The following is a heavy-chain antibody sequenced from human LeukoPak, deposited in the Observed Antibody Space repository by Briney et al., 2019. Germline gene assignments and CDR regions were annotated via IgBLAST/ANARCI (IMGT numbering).Heavy chain of an antibody. Sequence: ASVKVSCKASGYTFTSYGISWVRQAPGQGLEWMGWISAYNGNTNYAQKLQGRVTMTTDTSTSTAYMELRSLRSDETAVYYCAGCRVTGCDGVEGWGQGRLVTVSS. D-gene: IGHD2-15*01. V-gene: IGHV1-18*01. CDR1: GYTFTSYG. J-gene: IGHJ4*02. CDR3: AGCRVTGCDGVEG. CDR2: ISAYNGNT.